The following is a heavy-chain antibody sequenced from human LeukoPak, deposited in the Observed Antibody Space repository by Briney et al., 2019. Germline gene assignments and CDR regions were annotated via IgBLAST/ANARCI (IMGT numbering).Heavy chain of an antibody. CDR2: ISSRSSYI. CDR1: GFTFSSYW. J-gene: IGHJ4*02. V-gene: IGHV3-21*01. D-gene: IGHD5-12*01. Sequence: GGSLRLSCAASGFTFSSYWMSWVRQAPGKGLEWVSSISSRSSYIYYADSVKGRFTISRDNAKNSLYLQMNSLRAEDTAVYYCARDPYSGYDKRVYYFDYWGQGTLVTVSS. CDR3: ARDPYSGYDKRVYYFDY.